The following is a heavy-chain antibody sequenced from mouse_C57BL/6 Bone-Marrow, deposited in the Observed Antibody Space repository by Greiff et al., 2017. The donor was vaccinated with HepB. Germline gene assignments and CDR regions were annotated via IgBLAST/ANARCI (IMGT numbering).Heavy chain of an antibody. Sequence: VKLMESGAELARPGASVKLSCKASGYTFTSYGISWVKQRTGQGLEWIGEIYPRSGNTYYNEKFKGKATLTADKSSSTAYMELRSLTSEDSAVDFCARLTTVVFDYWGQGTTLTVSS. D-gene: IGHD1-1*01. CDR2: IYPRSGNT. V-gene: IGHV1-81*01. J-gene: IGHJ2*01. CDR1: GYTFTSYG. CDR3: ARLTTVVFDY.